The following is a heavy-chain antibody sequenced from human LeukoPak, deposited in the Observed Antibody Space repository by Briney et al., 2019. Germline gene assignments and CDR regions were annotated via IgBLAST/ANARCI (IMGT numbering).Heavy chain of an antibody. CDR3: ARDSPYLDH. CDR2: IWYDGSNK. J-gene: IGHJ4*02. CDR1: GFTFSTYA. V-gene: IGHV3-33*08. Sequence: GGSLRLSCAASGFTFSTYAMHWVRQSPGKGLEWVAVIWYDGSNKYYADSVKGRFTISRDNSKNTLHLQMNSLRAEDTAVYYCARDSPYLDHWGQGTLVTVSS.